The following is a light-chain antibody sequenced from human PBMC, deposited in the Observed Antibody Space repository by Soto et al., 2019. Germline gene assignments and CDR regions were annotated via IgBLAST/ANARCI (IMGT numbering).Light chain of an antibody. J-gene: IGKJ1*01. Sequence: DNEMAQSPSTLYGSSGDIATITCRASQSISNWLAWYQQKPGKAPKLLIYKASSLESGVPSRFSGSGSGTEFTITISSLHPDYCATYYCQQYNSYSRTFGQGTKVDIK. V-gene: IGKV1-5*03. CDR2: KAS. CDR1: QSISNW. CDR3: QQYNSYSRT.